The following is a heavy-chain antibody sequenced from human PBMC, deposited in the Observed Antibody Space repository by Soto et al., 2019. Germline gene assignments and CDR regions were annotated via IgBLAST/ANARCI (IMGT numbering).Heavy chain of an antibody. D-gene: IGHD6-19*01. CDR2: ISAHNGNT. CDR3: ARGEPFPSSGWFDY. V-gene: IGHV1-18*01. J-gene: IGHJ4*02. Sequence: ASVKVSCKASGYTFTSYGISWVRQAPGQGLEWMGWISAHNGNTNYAQKLQGRVTMTTDTSTSTAYMELRSLRSDDTAVYYCARGEPFPSSGWFDYWGQGTLVTVSS. CDR1: GYTFTSYG.